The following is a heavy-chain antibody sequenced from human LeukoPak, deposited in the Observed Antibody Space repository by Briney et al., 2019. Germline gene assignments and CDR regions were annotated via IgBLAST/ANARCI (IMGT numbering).Heavy chain of an antibody. V-gene: IGHV1-69*06. D-gene: IGHD3-3*01. CDR3: ASDYDFWSGSRDAFDI. CDR2: IIPIFGTA. Sequence: GASVKVSCKASGGTFSSYAISWVRQAPGQGLEWMGGIIPIFGTANYAQKFQGRVTITADKSTSTAYMELSSLRSEDTAVYYCASDYDFWSGSRDAFDIWGQGTMVTVSS. CDR1: GGTFSSYA. J-gene: IGHJ3*02.